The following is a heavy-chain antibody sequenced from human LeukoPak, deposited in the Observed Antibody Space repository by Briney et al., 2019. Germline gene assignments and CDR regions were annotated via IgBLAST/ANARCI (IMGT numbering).Heavy chain of an antibody. CDR1: GFTFSSYC. CDR3: AKDRLLWFGEFTHDAFDI. Sequence: GGSLRLSCAASGFTFSSYCMTWVRQAPGQGLEWVANIKQDGSEKYYVDSVKGRFTISRDTAKNSLYLQMNSLRAEDTAVYYCAKDRLLWFGEFTHDAFDIWGQGTMVTVSS. CDR2: IKQDGSEK. V-gene: IGHV3-7*03. D-gene: IGHD3-10*01. J-gene: IGHJ3*02.